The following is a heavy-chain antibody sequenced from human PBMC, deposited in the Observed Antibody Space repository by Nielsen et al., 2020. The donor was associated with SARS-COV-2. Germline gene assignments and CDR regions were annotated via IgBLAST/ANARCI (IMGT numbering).Heavy chain of an antibody. CDR2: ISGNSGNV. CDR1: DNTFFSYS. Sequence: ASVKVSCKASDNTFFSYSITWVRQASGQGLEWMGRISGNSGNVKYAQSLQGRVTMTTDASTRTVYMELTRLRSDDTAVYYCARVASGVVPGPLGIGMWYSYYYMDVWGKGTTVTVSS. J-gene: IGHJ6*03. D-gene: IGHD2-2*01. V-gene: IGHV1-18*04. CDR3: ARVASGVVPGPLGIGMWYSYYYMDV.